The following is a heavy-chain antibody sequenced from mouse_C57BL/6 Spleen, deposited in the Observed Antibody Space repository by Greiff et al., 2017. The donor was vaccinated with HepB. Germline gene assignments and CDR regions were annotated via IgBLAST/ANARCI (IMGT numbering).Heavy chain of an antibody. Sequence: VQLQQPGAELVKPGASVKMSCKASGYTFTSYWITWVKQRPGQGLEWIGDIYPGSGSTNYNEKFKSKATLTVDTSSSTAYMQLISLTSEDSAVYYCARDYGNYGGYFDVWGTGTTVTVSS. CDR2: IYPGSGST. V-gene: IGHV1-55*01. CDR1: GYTFTSYW. CDR3: ARDYGNYGGYFDV. J-gene: IGHJ1*03. D-gene: IGHD2-1*01.